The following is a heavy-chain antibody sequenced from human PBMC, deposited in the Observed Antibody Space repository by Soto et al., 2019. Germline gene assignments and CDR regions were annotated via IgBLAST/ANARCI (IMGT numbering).Heavy chain of an antibody. D-gene: IGHD1-26*01. CDR1: GYTFTHYA. Sequence: QVQLVQSGPEVKKPGASVEVSCKTSGYTFTHYAIHWVRQAPGQSLEWMGWINAGHGTTQSSPKFQGRASITSDTSATTASMELNNLRYEDTAVYFCARSPYSGNYYCPYDYWGQGTQVTVSS. CDR2: INAGHGTT. V-gene: IGHV1-3*01. CDR3: ARSPYSGNYYCPYDY. J-gene: IGHJ4*02.